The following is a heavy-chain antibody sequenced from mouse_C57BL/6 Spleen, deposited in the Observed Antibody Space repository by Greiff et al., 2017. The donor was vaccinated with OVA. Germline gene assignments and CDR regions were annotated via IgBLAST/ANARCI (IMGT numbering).Heavy chain of an antibody. CDR3: ARSTFITTVVAFDY. CDR1: GYAFSSSW. CDR2: IYPGDGDT. V-gene: IGHV1-82*01. J-gene: IGHJ2*01. Sequence: VMLVESGPELVKPGASVKISCKASGYAFSSSWMNWVKQRPGKGLEWIGRIYPGDGDTNYNGKFKGKATLTADKSSSTAYMQLSSLTSEDSAVYFCARSTFITTVVAFDYWGQGTTLTVSS. D-gene: IGHD1-1*01.